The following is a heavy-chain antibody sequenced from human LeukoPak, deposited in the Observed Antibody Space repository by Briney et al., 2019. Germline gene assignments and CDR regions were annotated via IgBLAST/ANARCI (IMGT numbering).Heavy chain of an antibody. D-gene: IGHD6-25*01. CDR3: ARVKFHAAYYYYYYMDV. CDR1: GGSISSYY. Sequence: KASETLSLTCTVSGGSISSYYWSWIRQPPGKGLEWIGYIYYSGSTNYNPSLKSRVTISVDTSKNQFSLKLSSVTAADTAVYYCARVKFHAAYYYYYYMDVWGKGTTVTVSS. J-gene: IGHJ6*03. CDR2: IYYSGST. V-gene: IGHV4-59*08.